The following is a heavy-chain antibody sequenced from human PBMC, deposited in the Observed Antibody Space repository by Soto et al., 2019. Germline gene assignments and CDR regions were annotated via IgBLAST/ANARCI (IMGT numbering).Heavy chain of an antibody. J-gene: IGHJ4*02. D-gene: IGHD2-2*01. V-gene: IGHV1-18*01. CDR1: GHTVASYG. Sequence: ASVKVSCKASGHTVASYGVSWVRQAPGQGLEWMGWISADSGNTYYAQRFQGRLTMTTDTSTTTAYMEVGSLRADDTAVYYCAREYCTTTSCYGPDYWGQGTLVTVSS. CDR2: ISADSGNT. CDR3: AREYCTTTSCYGPDY.